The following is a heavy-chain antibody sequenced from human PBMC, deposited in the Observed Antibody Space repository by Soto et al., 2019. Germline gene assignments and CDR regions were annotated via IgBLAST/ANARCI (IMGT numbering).Heavy chain of an antibody. D-gene: IGHD6-13*01. V-gene: IGHV3-30*18. CDR3: AKMAIAAAGTEAFDI. CDR1: GFTFSSYG. J-gene: IGHJ3*02. CDR2: ISYDGSNK. Sequence: QVQLVESGGGVVQPGRSLRLSCAASGFTFSSYGMHWVRQAPGKGLEWVAVISYDGSNKYYADSVKGRFTISRDNSKNTLYLQRNSLRAEDTAVYYCAKMAIAAAGTEAFDIWGQGTMVTVSS.